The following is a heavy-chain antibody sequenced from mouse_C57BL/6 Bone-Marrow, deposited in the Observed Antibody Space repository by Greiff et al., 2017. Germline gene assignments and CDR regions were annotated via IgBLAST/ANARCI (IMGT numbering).Heavy chain of an antibody. CDR1: GYTFTSYW. CDR3: ARGVLTGYYFDY. D-gene: IGHD4-1*01. J-gene: IGHJ2*01. V-gene: IGHV1-50*01. CDR2: IDPSDSYT. Sequence: QVQLQQPGAELVKPGASVKLSYKASGYTFTSYWMQWVKQRPGQGLEWIGEIDPSDSYTNYNQKFKGKATLTVDTSSSTAYMQLSSLTSEDSAVYYCARGVLTGYYFDYWGQGTTLTVSS.